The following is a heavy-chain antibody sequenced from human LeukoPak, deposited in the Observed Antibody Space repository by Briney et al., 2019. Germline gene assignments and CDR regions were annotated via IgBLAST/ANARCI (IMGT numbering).Heavy chain of an antibody. V-gene: IGHV4-30-2*01. CDR2: IYHSGST. Sequence: VKPSQTLSLTCAVSGGSISSGGYSWSWIRQPPGKGLEWIGYIYHSGSTYYNPSLKSRVTISVDRSKNQFSLKLSSVTAADTAVYYCARYDPNLYLDYWGQGTLVTVSS. CDR1: GGSISSGGYS. CDR3: ARYDPNLYLDY. J-gene: IGHJ4*02. D-gene: IGHD3-16*01.